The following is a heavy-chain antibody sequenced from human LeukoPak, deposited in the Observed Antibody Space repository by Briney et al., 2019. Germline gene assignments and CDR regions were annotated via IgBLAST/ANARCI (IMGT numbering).Heavy chain of an antibody. D-gene: IGHD1-26*01. CDR1: GYTFTSYG. J-gene: IGHJ4*02. Sequence: ASVKVSCKASGYTFTSYGISWVRQAPGQGREWMGWISAYNGNTNYAQKLQGRVTMTTDTSTSTAYMELSSLRSEDTAVYYCARSDHSWVGANPPDYWGQGTLVTVSS. CDR2: ISAYNGNT. V-gene: IGHV1-18*01. CDR3: ARSDHSWVGANPPDY.